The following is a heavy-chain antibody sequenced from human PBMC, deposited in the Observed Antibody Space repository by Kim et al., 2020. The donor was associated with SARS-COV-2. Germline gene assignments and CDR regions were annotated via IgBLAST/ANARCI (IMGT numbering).Heavy chain of an antibody. CDR3: ARQAVTTIDY. J-gene: IGHJ4*02. CDR2: GST. V-gene: IGHV4-59*08. Sequence: GSTNYNPSRKSRVTISVDTSKNQFSLKLSSVTAADTAVYYCARQAVTTIDYWGQGTLVTVSS. D-gene: IGHD4-17*01.